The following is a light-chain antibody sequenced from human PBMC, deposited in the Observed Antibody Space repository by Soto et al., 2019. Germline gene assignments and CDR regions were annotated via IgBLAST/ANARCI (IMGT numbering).Light chain of an antibody. J-gene: IGLJ2*01. CDR2: RNN. V-gene: IGLV1-47*01. Sequence: QSVLTQPPSASGTPGQRVTISCSGSSSNIGSNYVYWYQQFPGTAPKLLIYRNNQRPSGVPDLFSGSKSGTSASLGISGLRSEDEADYYCAAWDDSLSAYVVFGGGTKLTVL. CDR3: AAWDDSLSAYVV. CDR1: SSNIGSNY.